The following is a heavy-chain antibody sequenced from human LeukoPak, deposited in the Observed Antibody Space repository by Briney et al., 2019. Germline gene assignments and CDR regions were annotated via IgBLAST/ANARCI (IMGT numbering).Heavy chain of an antibody. CDR1: GYTLTELS. CDR3: ATGIRVLEWLLYPFFDY. V-gene: IGHV1-24*01. Sequence: VASVKVSCKVSGYTLTELSMHWVRQAPGKGLEWMGGFDPEDGETIYAQKFQGRVTMTEDTSTDTAYMELSSLRSEDTAVYYCATGIRVLEWLLYPFFDYWGQGTLVTVSS. D-gene: IGHD3-3*01. CDR2: FDPEDGET. J-gene: IGHJ4*02.